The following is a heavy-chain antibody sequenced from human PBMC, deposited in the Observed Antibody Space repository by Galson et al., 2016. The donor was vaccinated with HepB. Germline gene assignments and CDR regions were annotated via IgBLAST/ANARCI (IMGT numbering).Heavy chain of an antibody. V-gene: IGHV2-5*02. Sequence: PALVKPTQTLTLTCTFSGFSLRTSGVGVGWIRQPPGKALEWLALISWDDDKHYSPSLKSRLTIPKDTSKNQVVLTMTNMDPVDTATYYCAHPGAVGVFDIWGQGTMVTVSS. D-gene: IGHD2-8*01. J-gene: IGHJ3*02. CDR3: AHPGAVGVFDI. CDR2: ISWDDDK. CDR1: GFSLRTSGVG.